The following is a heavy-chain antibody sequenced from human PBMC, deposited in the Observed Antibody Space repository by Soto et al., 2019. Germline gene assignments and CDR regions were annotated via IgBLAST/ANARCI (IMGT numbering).Heavy chain of an antibody. CDR3: ARFGLLLGYFDY. V-gene: IGHV1-69*13. CDR1: GGTFSSYA. CDR2: IIPIFGTA. Sequence: ASVKVSCKASGGTFSSYAISWVRQAPGQGLEWMGGIIPIFGTANYAQKFQGRVTITADESTSTAYMELSSLRSEDTAVYYCARFGLLLGYFDYWGQGTLGTVSS. J-gene: IGHJ4*02. D-gene: IGHD3-3*01.